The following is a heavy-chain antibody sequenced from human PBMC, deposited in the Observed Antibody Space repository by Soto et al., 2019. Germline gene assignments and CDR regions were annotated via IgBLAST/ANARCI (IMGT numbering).Heavy chain of an antibody. J-gene: IGHJ3*02. CDR2: IWSDGSNK. CDR3: ARDNWNYVSAFDI. D-gene: IGHD1-7*01. Sequence: GGSLRLSCAASGFTFTSYAMHWVRQAPGKGLEWVAVIWSDGSNKYYADSVKGRFTISRDNSKNTLYLQMSSLRAEDTAVYYCARDNWNYVSAFDIWGQGTMVTVSS. CDR1: GFTFTSYA. V-gene: IGHV3-33*08.